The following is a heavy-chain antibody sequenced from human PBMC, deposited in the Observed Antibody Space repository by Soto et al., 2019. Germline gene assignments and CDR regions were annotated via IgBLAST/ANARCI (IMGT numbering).Heavy chain of an antibody. CDR2: ISAYNGNT. CDR3: ARVGIVVVPAAIWYSYYGMDV. D-gene: IGHD2-2*03. CDR1: GYTFTSYG. J-gene: IGHJ6*02. V-gene: IGHV1-18*01. Sequence: GASVKVSCKASGYTFTSYGISWVRQAPGQGLEWMGWISAYNGNTNYAQKLQGRVTMTTDTSTSTAYMELRSLRSDDTAVYYCARVGIVVVPAAIWYSYYGMDVWGQGTTVTVSS.